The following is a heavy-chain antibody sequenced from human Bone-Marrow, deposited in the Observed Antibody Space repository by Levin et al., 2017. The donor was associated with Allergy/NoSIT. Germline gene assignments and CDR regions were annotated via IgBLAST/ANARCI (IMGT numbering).Heavy chain of an antibody. CDR3: ARMAIVILPATNSFDL. V-gene: IGHV3-30*03. CDR2: ISYEGSSK. J-gene: IGHJ3*01. Sequence: GESLKISCAASGFIFSGQGMHWVRQAPGKGLEWVAVISYEGSSKHYADSVKGRFTISRDNAKNTLYLQMNGLTAEDTAIYYCARMAIVILPATNSFDLWGQGTMVTVSS. CDR1: GFIFSGQG. D-gene: IGHD2-2*01.